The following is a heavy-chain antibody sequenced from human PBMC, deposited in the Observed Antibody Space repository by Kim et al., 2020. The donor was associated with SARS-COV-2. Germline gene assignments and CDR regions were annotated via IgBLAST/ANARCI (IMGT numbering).Heavy chain of an antibody. J-gene: IGHJ5*02. CDR2: IYHSGST. Sequence: SETLSLTCAVSGGSISSSNWWSWVRQPPGKGLEWIGEIYHSGSTNYNPSLKSRVTISVDKSKNQFSLKLSSVTAADTAVYYCASSEGYGRSNWFDPWGQGTLVTVSS. D-gene: IGHD5-18*01. CDR3: ASSEGYGRSNWFDP. V-gene: IGHV4-4*02. CDR1: GGSISSSNW.